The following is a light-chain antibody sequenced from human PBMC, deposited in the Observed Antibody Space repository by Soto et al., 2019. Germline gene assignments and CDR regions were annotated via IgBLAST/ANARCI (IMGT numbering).Light chain of an antibody. CDR1: QSINTN. V-gene: IGKV1-5*03. J-gene: IGKJ5*01. CDR2: KAS. Sequence: DLKMTQSPSTLSASVGDRVTITCHASQSINTNLAWYHQKPGKAPNLLIYKASSLQAGVPSRFSGSGSGTEFTLTIRSLQPDDFASYYCQEYKDYPITFAQGTRLEI. CDR3: QEYKDYPIT.